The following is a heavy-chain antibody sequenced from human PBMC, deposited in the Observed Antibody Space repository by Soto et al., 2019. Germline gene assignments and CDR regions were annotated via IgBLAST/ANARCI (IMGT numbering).Heavy chain of an antibody. D-gene: IGHD6-13*01. J-gene: IGHJ4*02. CDR3: ASAVVWAAAGYYFDY. CDR2: IYYSGST. V-gene: IGHV4-59*01. CDR1: GGSFSGYY. Sequence: SETLSLTCAVYGGSFSGYYWSWIRQPPGKGLEWIGYIYYSGSTNYNPSLKSRVTISVDTSKNQFSLKLSSVTAADTAVYYCASAVVWAAAGYYFDYWGQGTLVTVSS.